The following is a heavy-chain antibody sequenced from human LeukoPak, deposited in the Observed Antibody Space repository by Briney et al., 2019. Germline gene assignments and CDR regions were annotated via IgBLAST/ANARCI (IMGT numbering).Heavy chain of an antibody. Sequence: GGSLRLSCASSGLNVSRNYMSWVRQAPGKGPQWVSVIYAVYSGATIHYADSVKGRFTISRDNSKNALFLQMDSLRAEDTAVYYCATVADFGDYYFDYWGQGTLVTVSS. CDR3: ATVADFGDYYFDY. D-gene: IGHD4-17*01. CDR2: IYAVYSGATI. J-gene: IGHJ4*02. V-gene: IGHV3-53*01. CDR1: GLNVSRNY.